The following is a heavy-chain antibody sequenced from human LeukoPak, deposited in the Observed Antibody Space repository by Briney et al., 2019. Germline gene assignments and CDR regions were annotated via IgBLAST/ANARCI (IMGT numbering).Heavy chain of an antibody. CDR3: ARDGDSWSYSTFDY. D-gene: IGHD1-26*01. CDR1: GFTVSSNY. J-gene: IGHJ4*02. CDR2: IYGGGDT. Sequence: PGGSLRLSCAVSGFTVSSNYMSWVRQAPGKGLEWVSVIYGGGDTHYADSVKGRFTISRDNSKNTVYLQMNSLTAEDTAVYYCARDGDSWSYSTFDYWGQGTLVTVSS. V-gene: IGHV3-53*01.